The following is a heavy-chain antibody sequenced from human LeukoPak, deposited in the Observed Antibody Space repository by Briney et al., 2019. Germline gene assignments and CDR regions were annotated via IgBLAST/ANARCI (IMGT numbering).Heavy chain of an antibody. CDR3: ARGRQEISMILVVMTGVSYYLDV. CDR1: GGSFSGYY. J-gene: IGHJ6*03. V-gene: IGHV4-34*01. Sequence: SETLSLTCAVYGGSFSGYYWTWIRQSPGKGLEWIGEINPSGSTYYNPSLTSRLTISRDTSKNQFSLRLSSVTAADTAVYYCARGRQEISMILVVMTGVSYYLDVWGKGTTVTVS. D-gene: IGHD3-22*01. CDR2: INPSGST.